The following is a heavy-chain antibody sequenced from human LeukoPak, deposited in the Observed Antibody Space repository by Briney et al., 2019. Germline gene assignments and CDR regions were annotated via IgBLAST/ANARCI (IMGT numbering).Heavy chain of an antibody. CDR3: PKVDTAMVAPSLFDY. J-gene: IGHJ4*02. CDR2: ISGSGGST. CDR1: GFTFSSYA. V-gene: IGHV3-23*01. D-gene: IGHD5-18*01. Sequence: AGGSLRLSCAASGFTFSSYAMSWVRQAPGKRLEWVSAISGSGGSTYYADSVKGRFTISRDNSKNTLYLQMNSLRAEATAVYYCPKVDTAMVAPSLFDYWGQGTLVTVSS.